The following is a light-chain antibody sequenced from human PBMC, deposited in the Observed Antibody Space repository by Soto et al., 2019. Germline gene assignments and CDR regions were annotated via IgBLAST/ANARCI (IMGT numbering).Light chain of an antibody. V-gene: IGKV1-5*01. J-gene: IGKJ1*01. Sequence: DIQMTQSPSSLSASVGDRVTITCRASQSISSWLAWYQQKPGKAPKLLIFDASSLESGVPSRFSGSESGTEFILTISSLQPDDLATYYCQQYNRYPWTFGPGTKVDIK. CDR2: DAS. CDR3: QQYNRYPWT. CDR1: QSISSW.